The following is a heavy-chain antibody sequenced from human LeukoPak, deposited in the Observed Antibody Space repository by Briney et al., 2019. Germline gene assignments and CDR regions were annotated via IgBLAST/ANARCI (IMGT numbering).Heavy chain of an antibody. CDR3: TTDGDDYEDAFDI. CDR1: GFTFSSYG. V-gene: IGHV3-23*01. CDR2: ISGSGGST. Sequence: GGSLRLSCAASGFTFSSYGMSWVRQAPGKGLEWVSAISGSGGSTYYADSVKGRFTISRDNSKNTLYLQMNSLRAEDTAVYYCTTDGDDYEDAFDIWGQGTMVTVSS. D-gene: IGHD4-17*01. J-gene: IGHJ3*02.